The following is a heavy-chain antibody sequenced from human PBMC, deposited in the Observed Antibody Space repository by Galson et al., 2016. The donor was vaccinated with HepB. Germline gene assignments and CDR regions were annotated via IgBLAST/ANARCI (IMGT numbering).Heavy chain of an antibody. CDR3: AKNPELNYYYYYMDV. V-gene: IGHV3-23*01. CDR1: GFTFSNYA. CDR2: ITGSGGST. D-gene: IGHD5-24*01. Sequence: SLRLSCAASGFTFSNYAMSWVRQAPGKGLEWVSAITGSGGSTYYVESVKGRFTISRDSSKNTVYLEMNSLRAEDTAVYYCAKNPELNYYYYYMDVWGKGTTVTVSS. J-gene: IGHJ6*03.